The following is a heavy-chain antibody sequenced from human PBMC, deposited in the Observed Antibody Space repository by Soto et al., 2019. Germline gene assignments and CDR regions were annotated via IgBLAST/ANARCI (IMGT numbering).Heavy chain of an antibody. CDR1: GGSISSGDYY. D-gene: IGHD5-12*01. J-gene: IGHJ4*02. V-gene: IGHV4-30-4*01. CDR3: ARVKDKWLRFYFDY. CDR2: IYYSGST. Sequence: SETLSLTCTVSGGSISSGDYYWSWIRQPPGKGLEWIGYIYYSGSTYYNPSLKSRVTISVDTSKNQFSLKLSSVTAADTAVYYCARVKDKWLRFYFDYWGQGTLVTV.